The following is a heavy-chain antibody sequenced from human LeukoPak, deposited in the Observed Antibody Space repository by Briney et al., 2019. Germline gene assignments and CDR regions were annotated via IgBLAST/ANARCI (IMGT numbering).Heavy chain of an antibody. CDR1: GGSISSSSYY. Sequence: PSETLSLTXTVSGGSISSSSYYWGWIRQPPGKGLEWIGSIYYSGSTYYNPSLKSRVTISVDTSKNQFSLKLSSVTAADTAVYYCARPFGSRMGYYYGAFDYWGQGTLVTVSS. CDR3: ARPFGSRMGYYYGAFDY. V-gene: IGHV4-39*01. J-gene: IGHJ4*02. CDR2: IYYSGST. D-gene: IGHD3-10*01.